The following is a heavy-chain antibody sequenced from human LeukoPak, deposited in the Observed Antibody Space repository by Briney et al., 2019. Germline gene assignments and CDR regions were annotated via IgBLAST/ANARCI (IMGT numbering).Heavy chain of an antibody. CDR3: ARTGIGAAWFDP. CDR2: IYHSGST. V-gene: IGHV4-38-2*02. Sequence: SETLSLTCTVSGYSISSGYSWGWVRQPPGEGLGWIGSIYHSGSTYYNPSLKSRVTISVDTSKNQFSLKLSSVTAADTAVYYCARTGIGAAWFDPWGQGTLVTVSS. J-gene: IGHJ5*02. D-gene: IGHD4/OR15-4a*01. CDR1: GYSISSGYS.